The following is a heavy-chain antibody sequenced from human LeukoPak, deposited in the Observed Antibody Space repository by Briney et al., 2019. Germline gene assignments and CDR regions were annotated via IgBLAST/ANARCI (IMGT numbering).Heavy chain of an antibody. CDR3: ARTLVPGIAVAGRPLLFGY. CDR1: GFTFSSYS. J-gene: IGHJ4*02. Sequence: GGSLRLSCAASGFTFSSYSMNWVRQAPGKGLEWVSYISSSTSTIYYADSVKGRFTISRDNAKNSLYLQMNSLRAEDTAVYYCARTLVPGIAVAGRPLLFGYWGQGTLVTVSS. D-gene: IGHD6-19*01. V-gene: IGHV3-48*01. CDR2: ISSSTSTI.